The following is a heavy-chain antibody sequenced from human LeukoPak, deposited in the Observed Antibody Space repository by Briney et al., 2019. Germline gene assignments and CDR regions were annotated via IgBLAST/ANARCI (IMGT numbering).Heavy chain of an antibody. D-gene: IGHD2-15*01. CDR1: GFTFSSYA. J-gene: IGHJ4*02. CDR2: ISGSGGYT. Sequence: GGSLRLSCAASGFTFSSYAMSWVRQAPGKGLELVSGISGSGGYTYYADSVKGRFTISRDNSKNTLFLQMNSLRAEDTAVYYCAKSLSCSGGSCYSPFDYWGQGTLVTVSS. CDR3: AKSLSCSGGSCYSPFDY. V-gene: IGHV3-23*01.